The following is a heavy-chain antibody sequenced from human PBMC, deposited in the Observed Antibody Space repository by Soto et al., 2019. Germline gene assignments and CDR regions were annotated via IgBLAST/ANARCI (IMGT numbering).Heavy chain of an antibody. V-gene: IGHV1-18*04. D-gene: IGHD3-3*01. CDR3: ARGDYYDFWSGYRKTWFDP. CDR1: GCTFPSYG. Sequence: AEGHVAYQCCGCTFPSYGIIWVRQAPGQGLEWMGWISAYNGNTNYAQKLQGRVTTTTDTSTSTAYMELRSLRSDDTAVYYCARGDYYDFWSGYRKTWFDPWGQGTLVTVSS. J-gene: IGHJ5*02. CDR2: ISAYNGNT.